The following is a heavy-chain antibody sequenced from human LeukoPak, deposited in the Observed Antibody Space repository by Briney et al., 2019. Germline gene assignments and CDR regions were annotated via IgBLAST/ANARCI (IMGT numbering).Heavy chain of an antibody. CDR3: ARAVAGFYYYYMDV. CDR2: MNPNSGNT. CDR1: GYTFTIYD. D-gene: IGHD6-19*01. J-gene: IGHJ6*03. V-gene: IGHV1-8*03. Sequence: ASVKVSCKTSGYTFTIYDINWVRQATGQGLEWMGWMNPNSGNTGYAQKFQGRVTITRNTSISTAYMELSSLRSEDTAVYYCARAVAGFYYYYMDVWGKGTTVTVSS.